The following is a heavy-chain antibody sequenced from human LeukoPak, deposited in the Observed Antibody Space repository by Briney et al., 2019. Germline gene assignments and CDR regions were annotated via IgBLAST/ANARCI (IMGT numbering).Heavy chain of an antibody. Sequence: GGSLRLSCAASGLTFSSYAMSWVRQAPGKGLEWVSAISGSGGSTYYADSVKGRFTISRDNSKNTLYLQMNSLRAEDTAVYYCAKDGHIVVVVAATWGYFDYWGQGTLVTVSS. J-gene: IGHJ4*02. CDR1: GLTFSSYA. V-gene: IGHV3-23*01. CDR2: ISGSGGST. CDR3: AKDGHIVVVVAATWGYFDY. D-gene: IGHD2-15*01.